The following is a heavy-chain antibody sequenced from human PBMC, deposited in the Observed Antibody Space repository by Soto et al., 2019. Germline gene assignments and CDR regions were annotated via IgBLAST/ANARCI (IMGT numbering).Heavy chain of an antibody. CDR3: ARGRPVKWQQLLGYYFDY. CDR2: INHSGST. D-gene: IGHD6-13*01. CDR1: GGSFSGYY. V-gene: IGHV4-34*01. J-gene: IGHJ4*02. Sequence: QVQLQQWGAGLLKPSETLSLTCAVYGGSFSGYYWSWIRQPPGKGLEWIGEINHSGSTNYNPSLKSRVTISVDTSKNQFSLKLSSVTAADTAVYYCARGRPVKWQQLLGYYFDYWGQGTLVTVSS.